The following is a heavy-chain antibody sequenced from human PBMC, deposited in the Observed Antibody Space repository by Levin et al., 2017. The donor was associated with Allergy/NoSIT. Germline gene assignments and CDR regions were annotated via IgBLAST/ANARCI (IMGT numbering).Heavy chain of an antibody. Sequence: PGGSLRLSCAASGFSFSYYYLRWIRQAPGKGLEWVSHISSSGSTRYFADSVKGRITISRDNAKNSLYLQMNSLRAEDAAVYYCARVKAPTMTVRGPRARLYYGIDVWGQGTTVTVSS. D-gene: IGHD3-10*01. CDR3: ARVKAPTMTVRGPRARLYYGIDV. CDR2: ISSSGSTR. CDR1: GFSFSYYY. V-gene: IGHV3-11*01. J-gene: IGHJ6*02.